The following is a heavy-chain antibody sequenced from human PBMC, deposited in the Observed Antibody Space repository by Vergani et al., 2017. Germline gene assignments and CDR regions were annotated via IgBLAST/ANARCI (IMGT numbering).Heavy chain of an antibody. J-gene: IGHJ4*02. Sequence: EVQLVQSGAEVKKPGESLKISCKGSGYSFTSYWIGWVRQMPGKGLEWVSAISGSGGSTYYADSVKGRFTISRDNSKNTLYLQMNSLRAEDTAVYYCAKGATTVVTAPDYWGQGTLVTVSS. D-gene: IGHD4-23*01. V-gene: IGHV3-23*04. CDR1: GYSFTSYW. CDR3: AKGATTVVTAPDY. CDR2: ISGSGGST.